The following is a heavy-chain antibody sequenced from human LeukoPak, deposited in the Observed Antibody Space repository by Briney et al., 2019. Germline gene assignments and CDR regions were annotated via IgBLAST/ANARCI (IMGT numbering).Heavy chain of an antibody. V-gene: IGHV3-23*01. D-gene: IGHD3-22*01. J-gene: IGHJ4*02. CDR3: AEGSGYYYFDY. CDR2: ISGSGGST. Sequence: PGGSLRLSCAASGFTFSSYGMHWVRQAPGKGLEWVSAISGSGGSTYYADSVKGRFTISRDNSKNTLYLQMNSLRAEDTAVYYCAEGSGYYYFDYWGQGTLVTVSS. CDR1: GFTFSSYG.